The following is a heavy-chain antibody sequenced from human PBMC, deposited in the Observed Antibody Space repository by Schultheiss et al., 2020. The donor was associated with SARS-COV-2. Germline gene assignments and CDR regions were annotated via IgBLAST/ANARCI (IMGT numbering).Heavy chain of an antibody. V-gene: IGHV4-59*12. CDR3: ARDLSYSSGHDRDY. CDR2: IYYSGST. CDR1: GGSISSYY. J-gene: IGHJ4*02. D-gene: IGHD6-19*01. Sequence: SQTLSLTCTVSGGSISSYYWSWIRQPPGKGLEWIGYIYYSGSTNYNPSLKSRVTMSVDTSKNQFSLKLSSVTAADTAVYYCARDLSYSSGHDRDYWGQGTLVTVSS.